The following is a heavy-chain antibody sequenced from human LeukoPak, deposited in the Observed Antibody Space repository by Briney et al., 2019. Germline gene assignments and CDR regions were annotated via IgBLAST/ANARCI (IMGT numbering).Heavy chain of an antibody. CDR2: IYYSGST. Sequence: SETLSLTCTVSGGSISSGGYYWSRIRQHPGKGLEWIGYIYYSGSTYYNPSLKSRVTISVDTSKNQFSLKLSSVTAADTAVYYCARASWRAAGDYWGQGTLVTVSS. V-gene: IGHV4-31*03. J-gene: IGHJ4*02. CDR3: ARASWRAAGDY. D-gene: IGHD2-15*01. CDR1: GGSISSGGYY.